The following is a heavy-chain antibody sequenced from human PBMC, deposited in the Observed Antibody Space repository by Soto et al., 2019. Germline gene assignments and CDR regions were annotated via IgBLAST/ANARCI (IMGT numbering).Heavy chain of an antibody. Sequence: SETLSLTCTVSRASIYTYSWTWIRQPAGKGLQWIGHIYSSGSANYSPSLKSRVSMSVDSSKNQIPLKLSSVTAADTAVYYCATIVGANDYWGQGALVTVSS. CDR1: RASIYTYS. CDR2: IYSSGSA. V-gene: IGHV4-4*07. D-gene: IGHD1-26*01. CDR3: ATIVGANDY. J-gene: IGHJ4*02.